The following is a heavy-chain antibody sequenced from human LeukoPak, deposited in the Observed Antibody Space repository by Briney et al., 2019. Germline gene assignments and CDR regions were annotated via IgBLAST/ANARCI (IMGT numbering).Heavy chain of an antibody. Sequence: GGSLRLSCAASGFTVSSNYMSWVRQAPGKGLEWVSVIYSGGSTYNADSVKGRFTISRHNSKNTLYLQMNSLRAEDTAVYYCAGAGAYSSSWYLFDYWGQGTLVTVSS. CDR2: IYSGGST. J-gene: IGHJ4*02. CDR1: GFTVSSNY. CDR3: AGAGAYSSSWYLFDY. V-gene: IGHV3-53*04. D-gene: IGHD6-13*01.